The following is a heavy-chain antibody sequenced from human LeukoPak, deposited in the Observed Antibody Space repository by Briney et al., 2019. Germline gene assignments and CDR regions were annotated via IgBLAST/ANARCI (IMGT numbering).Heavy chain of an antibody. J-gene: IGHJ3*02. CDR2: ISGSGGST. D-gene: IGHD6-6*01. V-gene: IGHV3-23*01. Sequence: GGSLRLSCAASRFTFSSYALSWVRQAPGKGLEWVSAISGSGGSTYYADSVKGRFTISRDNSKNTLYLQMNSLRAEDTAVYYCAKGIEYSSSSDAFDIWGQGTMVTVSS. CDR1: RFTFSSYA. CDR3: AKGIEYSSSSDAFDI.